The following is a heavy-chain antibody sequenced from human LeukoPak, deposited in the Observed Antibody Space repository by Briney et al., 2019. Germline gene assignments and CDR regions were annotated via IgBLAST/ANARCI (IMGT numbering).Heavy chain of an antibody. CDR1: GYSFITYW. J-gene: IGHJ4*02. D-gene: IGHD3-9*01. Sequence: GESLKISCKGSGYSFITYWIAWVRQMPGKGLEWMGIIYPGDSDTRYSPSFQGQVTISADKSISTAYLQWSSLKASDTAMYYCARHLAELRDDIYTKYNWGIDYWGQGTLVTVSS. CDR3: ARHLAELRDDIYTKYNWGIDY. V-gene: IGHV5-51*01. CDR2: IYPGDSDT.